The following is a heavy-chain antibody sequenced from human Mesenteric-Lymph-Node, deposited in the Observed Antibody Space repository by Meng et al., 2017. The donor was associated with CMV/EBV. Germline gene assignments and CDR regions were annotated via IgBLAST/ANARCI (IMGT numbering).Heavy chain of an antibody. D-gene: IGHD1-1*01. Sequence: SCKASGYSCTNYWIGWVRQMPGKGLEWMGIIYPGDSNTTYSPSFQGQVTISADKSISTAYLRWSGLKASDTAMYYCARRIKPGSGFDPWGQGTLVTVSS. CDR3: ARRIKPGSGFDP. J-gene: IGHJ5*02. V-gene: IGHV5-51*01. CDR2: IYPGDSNT. CDR1: GYSCTNYW.